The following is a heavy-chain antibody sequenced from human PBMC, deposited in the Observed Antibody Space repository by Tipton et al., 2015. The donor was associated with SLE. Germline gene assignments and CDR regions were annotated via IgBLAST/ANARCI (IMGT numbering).Heavy chain of an antibody. CDR2: ISYSGST. CDR3: ARGTSMPMVDWFGQ. J-gene: IGHJ5*02. V-gene: IGHV4-59*11. Sequence: TLSLTCTVSGGSISSHFWSWIRQPPGKGLEWIGYISYSGSTTYNPSLKSRVTISLDTSKNQFSLNLTSVTAADTAVYFCARGTSMPMVDWFGQWGQGTLVTVSS. D-gene: IGHD2/OR15-2a*01. CDR1: GGSISSHF.